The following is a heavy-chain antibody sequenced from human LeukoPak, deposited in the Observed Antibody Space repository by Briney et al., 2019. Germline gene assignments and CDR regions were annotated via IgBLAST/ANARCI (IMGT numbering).Heavy chain of an antibody. CDR1: GYTFTSYG. D-gene: IGHD1-26*01. J-gene: IGHJ4*02. CDR2: ISAYNGNT. Sequence: VASVKVSCKASGYTFTSYGISWVRQAPGQGLEWMGWISAYNGNTNYAQKLQGRVTMTTDTSTSTAYMELRSLRSEDTAVYYCARSSQGGSYCYYWGQGTLVTVSS. V-gene: IGHV1-18*01. CDR3: ARSSQGGSYCYY.